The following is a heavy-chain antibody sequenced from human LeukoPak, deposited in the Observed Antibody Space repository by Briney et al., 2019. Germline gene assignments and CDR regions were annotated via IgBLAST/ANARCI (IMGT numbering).Heavy chain of an antibody. V-gene: IGHV3-30*02. CDR1: GFTFSSYG. CDR2: IPYDGSSQ. D-gene: IGHD1-20*01. CDR3: TRGPFLNGNAYNWFDP. J-gene: IGHJ5*02. Sequence: AGGSLRLSCATSGFTFSSYGMHWVRQAPGKGLEWVAFIPYDGSSQYYADSVKGRFTISRDSSKNTVFLQMISLRTEDTAVYYCTRGPFLNGNAYNWFDPWGQGTLVTVSS.